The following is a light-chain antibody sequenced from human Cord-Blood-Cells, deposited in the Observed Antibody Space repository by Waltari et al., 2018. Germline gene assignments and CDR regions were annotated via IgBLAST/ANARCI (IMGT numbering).Light chain of an antibody. J-gene: IGKJ5*01. CDR3: QQRSNWIT. V-gene: IGKV3-11*01. Sequence: EIVLTQSPATLSLSPGERATLSCRASQSVSSYLAWYQQKPGQAPRLLTYDASNRATGIPARFSGSGSVTDFTLTISSLEPEDFAVYYCQQRSNWITFGQGTRLEIK. CDR2: DAS. CDR1: QSVSSY.